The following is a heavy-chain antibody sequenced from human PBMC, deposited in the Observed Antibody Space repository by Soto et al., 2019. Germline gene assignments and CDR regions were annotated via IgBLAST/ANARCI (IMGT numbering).Heavy chain of an antibody. CDR3: ARDLGGWPDY. CDR1: GYIFTSYV. J-gene: IGHJ4*02. CDR2: INAGNGNT. Sequence: ASVKVSCKASGYIFTSYVMEWVRQAPGQRLEWMGWINAGNGNTKYSQKFQGRVTITRDTSASTAYMELSSLRSEDTAVYYCARDLGGWPDYWGQGTLVTVSS. D-gene: IGHD2-15*01. V-gene: IGHV1-3*01.